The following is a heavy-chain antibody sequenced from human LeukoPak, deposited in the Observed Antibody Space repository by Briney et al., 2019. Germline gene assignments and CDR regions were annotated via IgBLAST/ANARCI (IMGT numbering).Heavy chain of an antibody. CDR1: GSSISSSSYY. CDR2: IYYSGST. D-gene: IGHD2-15*01. Sequence: SETPSHTCTVSGSSISSSSYYWGWIRHPPGKGLECIGSIYYSGSTYYNPSLKSRVTISVDTSKNQFSLKLSSVTAADTAVYYCARAPRAYCSGGSCYFDYWGQGTLVTVSS. J-gene: IGHJ4*02. CDR3: ARAPRAYCSGGSCYFDY. V-gene: IGHV4-39*07.